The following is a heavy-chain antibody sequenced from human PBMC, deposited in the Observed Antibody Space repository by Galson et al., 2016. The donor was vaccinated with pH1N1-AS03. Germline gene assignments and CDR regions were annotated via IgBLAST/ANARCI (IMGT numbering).Heavy chain of an antibody. V-gene: IGHV3-7*01. CDR1: GFTFSRSW. CDR2: INRDGSQK. Sequence: SLRLSCAASGFTFSRSWVSCVRQAPGKGLEWVANINRDGSQKNYVDSVKGRFTISRDNAKSSLNLQMNSLSAEDTAIYYCAKDSSSNEQGYWGPGTLVTVSS. CDR3: AKDSSSNEQGY. J-gene: IGHJ4*02. D-gene: IGHD6-6*01.